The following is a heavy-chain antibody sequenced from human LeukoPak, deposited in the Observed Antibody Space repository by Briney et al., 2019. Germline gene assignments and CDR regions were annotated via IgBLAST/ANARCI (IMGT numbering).Heavy chain of an antibody. CDR2: ISAYNGNT. CDR1: GYTFTSYS. D-gene: IGHD1-1*01. J-gene: IGHJ6*03. CDR3: ARERRRIYYYMDV. Sequence: ASVKVSCKASGYTFTSYSITWVRQAPGQGLEWMGWISAYNGNTHYAQKLQGRVTMTTDTSTSTAYMELRSLRSDDTAVYYCARERRRIYYYMDVWGKGTTVTVSS. V-gene: IGHV1-18*01.